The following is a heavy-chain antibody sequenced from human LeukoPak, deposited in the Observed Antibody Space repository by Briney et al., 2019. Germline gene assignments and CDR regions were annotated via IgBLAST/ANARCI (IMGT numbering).Heavy chain of an antibody. Sequence: GGSLRLSCAVSGLTFSNTWLSWVRQAPGKGLEWVANIKQDGSEKYYVDSVKGRFTISRDNAKNSLYLQMSSLRAEDTAVYYCAREGAYYYDSSGYPHAFDIWGQGTVVTVSS. V-gene: IGHV3-7*03. CDR3: AREGAYYYDSSGYPHAFDI. CDR2: IKQDGSEK. J-gene: IGHJ3*02. CDR1: GLTFSNTW. D-gene: IGHD3-22*01.